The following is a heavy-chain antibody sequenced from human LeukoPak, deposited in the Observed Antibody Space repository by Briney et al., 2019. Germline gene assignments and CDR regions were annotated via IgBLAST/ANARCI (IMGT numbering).Heavy chain of an antibody. Sequence: SDTLSLTCTVSGGSITSYYWSWIRQPPGKGLEWIGYIAYSGSTNYNPSLKNRVSIAIITSKNQFFMKLRSVTAADTAIYYCARQGYDILTGYIDAFDIWGQGTMVTVSS. CDR2: IAYSGST. V-gene: IGHV4-59*08. CDR3: ARQGYDILTGYIDAFDI. D-gene: IGHD3-9*01. J-gene: IGHJ3*02. CDR1: GGSITSYY.